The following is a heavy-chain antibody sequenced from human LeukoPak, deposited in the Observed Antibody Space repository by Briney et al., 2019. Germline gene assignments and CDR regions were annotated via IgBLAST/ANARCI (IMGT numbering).Heavy chain of an antibody. CDR2: IKSKTDGGTT. D-gene: IGHD3-22*01. CDR1: GFTFSNAW. V-gene: IGHV3-15*01. J-gene: IGHJ4*02. CDR3: TTDRNIQLWHYLYYYDSSGYWAY. Sequence: PGGSLRLSCAASGFTFSNAWMSWVRQAPGKGLEWVGRIKSKTDGGTTVYAAPVKGRFTISRDDSKNTLYLQMNSLKTEDTAVYYCTTDRNIQLWHYLYYYDSSGYWAYWGQGTLVTVSS.